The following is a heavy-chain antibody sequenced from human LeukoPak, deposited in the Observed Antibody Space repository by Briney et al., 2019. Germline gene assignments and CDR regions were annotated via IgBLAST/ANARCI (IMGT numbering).Heavy chain of an antibody. D-gene: IGHD3-3*01. J-gene: IGHJ4*02. Sequence: ASVKVSCKASGGTFSSYAISWVRQAPGQGLEWMGGIIPTFGTANYALKFQGRVTITADKSTSTAYMELSSLRSEDTAVYYCARWRGDRGHFDYWGQGTLVTVSS. CDR2: IIPTFGTA. CDR1: GGTFSSYA. V-gene: IGHV1-69*06. CDR3: ARWRGDRGHFDY.